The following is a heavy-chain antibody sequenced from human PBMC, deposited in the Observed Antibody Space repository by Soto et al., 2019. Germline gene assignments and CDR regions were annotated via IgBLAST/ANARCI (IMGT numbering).Heavy chain of an antibody. D-gene: IGHD1-1*01. V-gene: IGHV1-69*01. CDR3: ARDPRSITGTTSSEDFQH. CDR2: IIPIFGIT. CDR1: GGTFSGYA. J-gene: IGHJ1*01. Sequence: QAQLMQSGAEVKEPGSSVKVSCKASGGTFSGYAICWVRQAPGQGLEWLGGIIPIFGITNYAQKFQNRLTIAADESSATVYMDLRSLTSEDSAIYYCARDPRSITGTTSSEDFQHWGQGTLVSVS.